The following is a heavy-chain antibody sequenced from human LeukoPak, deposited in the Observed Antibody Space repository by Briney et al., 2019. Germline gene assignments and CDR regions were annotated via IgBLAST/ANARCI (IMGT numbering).Heavy chain of an antibody. J-gene: IGHJ4*02. D-gene: IGHD1-26*01. CDR2: IYYSGTT. CDR3: ARGFRGASFDY. V-gene: IGHV4-59*01. Sequence: SETLSLTCTVSGGSISTYYWNWIRQPPGKGLEWIGYIYYSGTTNYNPSLKSRVSMSVDTSKNQFSLKLSSVTAADTAVYYCARGFRGASFDYWGQGTLVTVSS. CDR1: GGSISTYY.